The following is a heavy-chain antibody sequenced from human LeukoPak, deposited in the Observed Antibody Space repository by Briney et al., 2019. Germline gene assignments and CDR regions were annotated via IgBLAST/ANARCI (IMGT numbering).Heavy chain of an antibody. D-gene: IGHD3-22*01. J-gene: IGHJ6*02. CDR3: ARHYYDSSGYYFVDGMDV. Sequence: PSETLSLTCTVSGGPISSYYWSWIRQPPGKGLEWIGYINYSGSTNYNPSLKSRVTISVDTSKNQFSLKLSSVTAADTAVYYCARHYYDSSGYYFVDGMDVWGQGTTVTVSS. CDR2: INYSGST. V-gene: IGHV4-59*08. CDR1: GGPISSYY.